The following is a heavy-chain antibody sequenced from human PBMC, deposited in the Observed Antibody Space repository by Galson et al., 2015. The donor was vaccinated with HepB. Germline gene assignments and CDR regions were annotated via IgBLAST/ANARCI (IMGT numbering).Heavy chain of an antibody. CDR2: ISSSSSYI. Sequence: SLRLSCAASGFTFSSYSMNWVRQAPGKGLEWVSSISSSSSYIYYADSVKARFTISRDNAKNSLYLQMNSLRAEDTAVYYCARGLRNWFDPWGQGTLVTVSS. D-gene: IGHD4/OR15-4a*01. CDR1: GFTFSSYS. CDR3: ARGLRNWFDP. V-gene: IGHV3-21*01. J-gene: IGHJ5*02.